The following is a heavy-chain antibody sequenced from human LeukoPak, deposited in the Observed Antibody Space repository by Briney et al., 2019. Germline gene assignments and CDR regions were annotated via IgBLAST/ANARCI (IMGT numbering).Heavy chain of an antibody. CDR2: ISSSYTTV. CDR1: GFTFSNYS. D-gene: IGHD3-16*02. CDR3: ARDGGGYLVSAIDY. Sequence: GGSLRLSCAASGFTFSNYSMNWVRQAPGKGLEWVSYISSSYTTVYYADSVKGRFTISRDNAKTSMYLQMISLRAEDTAVYYCARDGGGYLVSAIDYWGQGTLVTVSS. J-gene: IGHJ4*02. V-gene: IGHV3-48*01.